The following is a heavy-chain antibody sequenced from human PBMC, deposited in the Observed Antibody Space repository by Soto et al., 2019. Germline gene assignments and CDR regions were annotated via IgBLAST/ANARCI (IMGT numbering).Heavy chain of an antibody. J-gene: IGHJ6*02. D-gene: IGHD3-22*01. CDR2: IYYSGST. CDR3: ARDWDDRGYDSSGYRRYYYYGMDV. CDR1: GGSISSYY. Sequence: SETLSLTCTVSGGSISSYYWSWIRQPPGKGLEWIGYIYYSGSTNYNPSLKSRVTISVDTSKNQFSLKLSSVTAADTAVYYCARDWDDRGYDSSGYRRYYYYGMDVWGQGTTVTVSS. V-gene: IGHV4-59*01.